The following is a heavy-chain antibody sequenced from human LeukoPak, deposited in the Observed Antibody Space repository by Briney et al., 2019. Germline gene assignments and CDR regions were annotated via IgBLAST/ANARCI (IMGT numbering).Heavy chain of an antibody. J-gene: IGHJ4*02. V-gene: IGHV3-21*01. Sequence: GGSLRLSCAASGFTFSSYSMNWVRQAPGKGLEWVSSISSSSSYIYYADSVKGRFTISRDNAKNSLYLQMNSLRAEDTAVYYCAKDQYYYDSSGYSYFDYWGQGTLVTVSS. CDR3: AKDQYYYDSSGYSYFDY. D-gene: IGHD3-22*01. CDR1: GFTFSSYS. CDR2: ISSSSSYI.